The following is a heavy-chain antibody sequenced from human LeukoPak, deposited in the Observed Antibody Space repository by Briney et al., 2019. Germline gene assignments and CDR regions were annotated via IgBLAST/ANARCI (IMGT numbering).Heavy chain of an antibody. CDR2: IWYDGSNK. CDR1: GFTFSSYG. J-gene: IGHJ6*03. V-gene: IGHV3-33*01. Sequence: GRSLRLSCAASGFTFSSYGMHWVRQAPGKGLEWVAVIWYDGSNKYYADSVKGRFTISRDNSKNTLYLQMNSLRAEDTAVYYCARDSASGFLERYYYMDVWGKGTTVTVSS. CDR3: ARDSASGFLERYYYMDV. D-gene: IGHD3-3*01.